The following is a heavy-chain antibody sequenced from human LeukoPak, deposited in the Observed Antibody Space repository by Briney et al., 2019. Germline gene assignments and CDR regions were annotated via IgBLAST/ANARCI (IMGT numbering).Heavy chain of an antibody. CDR2: ISYDGSNK. D-gene: IGHD3-10*01. Sequence: AGGSLRLSCEASGFPFSSYAMTWVRQAPGKGLEWVAVISYDGSNKYYADSVKGRFTISRDNSKNTLYLQMNSLSAEDTAVYYCARDAITMVRGVMDVWGQGTTVTVSS. CDR1: GFPFSSYA. CDR3: ARDAITMVRGVMDV. J-gene: IGHJ6*02. V-gene: IGHV3-30-3*01.